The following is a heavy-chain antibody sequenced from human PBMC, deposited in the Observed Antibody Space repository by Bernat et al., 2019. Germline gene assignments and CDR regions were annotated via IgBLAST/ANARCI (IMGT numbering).Heavy chain of an antibody. CDR1: GYTFTSYG. Sequence: QVQLVQSGAEVKKPGASVKVSCKASGYTFTSYGISWVRQAPGQGLEWMGWISAYNGNTNYAKKLQGRGTMTTETSTRKAYMERRSPRSDDTAVYYCARDVEVGGSFESGHTAANFDYWGQGNLVTVAS. D-gene: IGHD1-26*01. J-gene: IGHJ4*02. CDR2: ISAYNGNT. CDR3: ARDVEVGGSFESGHTAANFDY. V-gene: IGHV1-18*01.